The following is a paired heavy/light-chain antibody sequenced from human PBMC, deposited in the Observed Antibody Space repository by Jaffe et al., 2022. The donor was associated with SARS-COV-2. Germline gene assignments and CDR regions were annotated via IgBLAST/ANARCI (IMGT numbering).Heavy chain of an antibody. D-gene: IGHD1-26*01. V-gene: IGHV3-23*01. CDR2: FGANT. CDR1: GFTFSTSA. Sequence: EVQLSESGGTLVQPGGSLRLSCAASGFTFSTSAMTWVRQAPGKGLEWVSTFGANTYYTDSVKGRFTISRDNSKNTLFLQMNSLRAEDTAIYYCARLGGSTAYYFGYWGQGTLVTVSS. CDR3: ARLGGSTAYYFGY. J-gene: IGHJ4*02.
Light chain of an antibody. CDR2: DAS. CDR3: QLRSNQWT. J-gene: IGKJ1*01. Sequence: EIVLTQSPATLSLSPGERATLSCRASQSVNTYLAWYQQKPGQTPRLLIYDASNRATGIPARFSGSGSGTDFTLTISSLEPEDFAVYYCQLRSNQWTFGQGTKVEIK. CDR1: QSVNTY. V-gene: IGKV3-11*01.